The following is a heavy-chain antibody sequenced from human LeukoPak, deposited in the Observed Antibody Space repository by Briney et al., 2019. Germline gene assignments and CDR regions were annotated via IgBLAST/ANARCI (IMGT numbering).Heavy chain of an antibody. CDR3: AKAHYYDSSGYYYAGPYWYFDL. D-gene: IGHD3-22*01. CDR1: GFTFSSYW. CDR2: ISGSGGST. Sequence: PGGSLRLSCAASGFTFSSYWMSWVRQAPGKGLEWVSAISGSGGSTYYADSVKGRFTISRDNSKNTLYLQMNSLRAEDTAVYYCAKAHYYDSSGYYYAGPYWYFDLWGRGTLVTVSS. J-gene: IGHJ2*01. V-gene: IGHV3-23*01.